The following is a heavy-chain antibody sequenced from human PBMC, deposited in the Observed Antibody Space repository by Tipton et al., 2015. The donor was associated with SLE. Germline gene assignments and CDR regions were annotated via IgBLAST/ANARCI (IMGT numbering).Heavy chain of an antibody. V-gene: IGHV4-34*01. D-gene: IGHD7-27*01. J-gene: IGHJ3*02. CDR1: GGSFSRGSYY. CDR2: INHSGST. CDR3: ARRRRVTGYHDAFDI. Sequence: TLSLTCTVSGGSFSRGSYYWSWIRQPPGKGLEWIGEINHSGSTNYNPSLKSRVTISVDTSKNQFSLKLSSVTAADTAVYYCARRRRVTGYHDAFDIWGQGTMVTVSS.